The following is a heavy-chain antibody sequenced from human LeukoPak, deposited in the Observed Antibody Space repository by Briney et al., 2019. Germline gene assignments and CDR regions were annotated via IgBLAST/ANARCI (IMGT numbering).Heavy chain of an antibody. CDR1: GFTFSSYA. V-gene: IGHV3-30*04. J-gene: IGHJ4*02. CDR2: ISYDGSNK. CDR3: ARDWDWAYFDY. Sequence: GGSLRLSCAASGFTFSSYAKHWVRQAPGKGLEWVAVISYDGSNKYYADSVKGRFTISRDNSKNTLYLQMNSLRAEDTAVYYCARDWDWAYFDYWGQGTLVTVSS. D-gene: IGHD3/OR15-3a*01.